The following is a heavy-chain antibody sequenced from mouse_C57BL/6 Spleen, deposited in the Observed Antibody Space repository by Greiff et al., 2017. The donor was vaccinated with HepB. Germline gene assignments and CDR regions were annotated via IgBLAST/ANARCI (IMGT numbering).Heavy chain of an antibody. CDR3: VRRGDGYYGYFDV. V-gene: IGHV10-1*01. D-gene: IGHD2-3*01. CDR2: IRSKSNNYAT. J-gene: IGHJ1*03. CDR1: GFSFNTYA. Sequence: EVQLQESGGGLVQPKGSLKLSCAASGFSFNTYAMNWVRQAPGKGLEWVARIRSKSNNYATYYADSVKDRFTISRDDSESMLYLQMNNLKTEDTAMYYCVRRGDGYYGYFDVWGTGTTVTVSS.